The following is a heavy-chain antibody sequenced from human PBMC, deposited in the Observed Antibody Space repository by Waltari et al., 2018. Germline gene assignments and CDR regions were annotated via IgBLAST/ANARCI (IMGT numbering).Heavy chain of an antibody. CDR3: ARDTIFGVVITHWYFDL. J-gene: IGHJ2*01. V-gene: IGHV4-34*01. Sequence: QVQLQQWGAGLLKPSETLSLTCAVYGGSFSGYYWSWIRQPPGKGLEWIGEINHSGSTNYNPSLKSRVTISVDTSKNQFSLKLSSVTAADTAVYYCARDTIFGVVITHWYFDLWGRGTLVTVSS. CDR2: INHSGST. D-gene: IGHD3-3*01. CDR1: GGSFSGYY.